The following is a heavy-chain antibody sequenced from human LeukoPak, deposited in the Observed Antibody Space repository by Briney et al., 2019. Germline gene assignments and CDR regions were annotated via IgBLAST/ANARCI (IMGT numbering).Heavy chain of an antibody. CDR1: GFTFSHFW. CDR3: AREDGYCSGGNCYSYFDS. D-gene: IGHD2-15*01. V-gene: IGHV3-7*01. CDR2: IKKTGSET. J-gene: IGHJ4*02. Sequence: GGSLRLSCAASGFTFSHFWMSWVRQAPGKGLEWVAYIKKTGSETYYVDSVEGRFTITRDNTRNSLFLQMYSLRAEDTAVYFCAREDGYCSGGNCYSYFDSWGQGTLVTVSS.